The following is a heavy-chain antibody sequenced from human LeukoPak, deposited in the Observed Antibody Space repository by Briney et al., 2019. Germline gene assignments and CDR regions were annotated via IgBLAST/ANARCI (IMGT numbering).Heavy chain of an antibody. CDR3: ARDEGGYSYGSPYY. D-gene: IGHD5-18*01. V-gene: IGHV3-30-3*01. CDR1: GFTFSNYA. CDR2: ISYDGSNK. J-gene: IGHJ4*02. Sequence: PGRSLRLSCAASGFTFSNYAMHWVRQAPGKGLEWVAVISYDGSNKYYADSEKGRFTISRDNSKNTLYLQMNSLRAEDTAVYYCARDEGGYSYGSPYYWGQGTLVTVSS.